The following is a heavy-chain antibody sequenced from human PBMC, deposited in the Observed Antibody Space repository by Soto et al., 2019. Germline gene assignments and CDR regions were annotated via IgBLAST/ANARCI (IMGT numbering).Heavy chain of an antibody. D-gene: IGHD1-7*01. CDR3: SKDSNGNYVGGFDI. Sequence: GGSLRLSCVGSGFTFRPYAMSWVRQAPGKGLEWVSGISSSGDSTYYADSVKGRFTISRDNSKNLLTLQMSSLRVDDTALYYCSKDSNGNYVGGFDIPGHGTMVTVSS. CDR2: ISSSGDST. CDR1: GFTFRPYA. J-gene: IGHJ3*02. V-gene: IGHV3-23*01.